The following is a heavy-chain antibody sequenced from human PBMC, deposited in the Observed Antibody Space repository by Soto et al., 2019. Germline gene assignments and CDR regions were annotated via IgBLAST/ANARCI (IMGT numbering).Heavy chain of an antibody. J-gene: IGHJ4*02. V-gene: IGHV3-23*01. Sequence: GGSLRLSCAASGFTFSSYAMSWVRQAPGKGLEWVSAISGSGGSTYYADSVKGRFTISRDNSKNTLYLQMNSLRAEDTAVYYCAKDPSIAVAVSPYVDYWGQGTLVTVSS. CDR1: GFTFSSYA. D-gene: IGHD6-19*01. CDR2: ISGSGGST. CDR3: AKDPSIAVAVSPYVDY.